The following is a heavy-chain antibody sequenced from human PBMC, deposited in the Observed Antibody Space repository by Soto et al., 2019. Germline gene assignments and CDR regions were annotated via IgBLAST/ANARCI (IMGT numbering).Heavy chain of an antibody. CDR3: ARHRLGGTGYTFLY. V-gene: IGHV4-31*03. CDR1: GGSISSGGYY. CDR2: IYNSGST. D-gene: IGHD3-9*01. J-gene: IGHJ4*02. Sequence: QVQLQESGPGLVRPSQTLSLTCTVSGGSISSGGYYWNWIRQHPGKGLEWIGYIYNSGSTYYNPSLKSRVTISGDTSKNQFSLKLSSVTAADTAVYYCARHRLGGTGYTFLYWRQGTLVTVSS.